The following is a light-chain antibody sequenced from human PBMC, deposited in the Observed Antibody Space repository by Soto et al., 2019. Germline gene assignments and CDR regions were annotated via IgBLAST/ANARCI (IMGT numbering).Light chain of an antibody. V-gene: IGKV3-20*01. Sequence: EIVLTQSPGTLSLSPGERATLSCRASQSVSSGYFAWYQQKPGQAPSLLIYGASSRAAGVPDRFSGSGSGTDFTLTISRLEPEDFAVYYCQQYGTSPWTFGQGTKVDIK. CDR3: QQYGTSPWT. CDR2: GAS. J-gene: IGKJ1*01. CDR1: QSVSSGY.